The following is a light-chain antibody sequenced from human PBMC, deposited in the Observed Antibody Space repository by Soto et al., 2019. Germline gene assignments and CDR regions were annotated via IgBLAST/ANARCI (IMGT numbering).Light chain of an antibody. CDR3: QQRSNWPWT. CDR2: GAS. J-gene: IGKJ4*01. V-gene: IGKV3-15*01. Sequence: EIVMTQSPATLSVSPGERATLSCRASQSVSSNLAWYQQKPGQAPRLLIYGASTRATGIPARFSGSGSGTEFTLTISSLEPEDFAVYYCQQRSNWPWTFGGGTKVEIK. CDR1: QSVSSN.